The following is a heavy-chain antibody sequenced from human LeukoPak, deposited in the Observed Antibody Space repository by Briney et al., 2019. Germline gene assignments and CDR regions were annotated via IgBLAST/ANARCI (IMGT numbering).Heavy chain of an antibody. D-gene: IGHD3-3*01. V-gene: IGHV4-39*01. J-gene: IGHJ4*02. CDR3: ARQSTILNY. Sequence: PSETLSLTCTVSGGSISSSSYYWGWIRQPPGKGLEWIGSIYYSGSTYYNPTPKSRVTISVDTSKNQFSLKLSSVTAADTAVYYCARQSTILNYWGQGTLVTVSS. CDR2: IYYSGST. CDR1: GGSISSSSYY.